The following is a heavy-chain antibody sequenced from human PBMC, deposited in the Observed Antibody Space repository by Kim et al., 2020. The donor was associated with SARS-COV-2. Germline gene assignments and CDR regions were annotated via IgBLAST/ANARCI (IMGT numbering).Heavy chain of an antibody. J-gene: IGHJ4*02. CDR2: IYYSGST. D-gene: IGHD3-9*01. Sequence: SETLSLTCTVSGGSISSSSYYWGWIRQPPGKGLEWIGSIYYSGSTYYNPSLKSRVTISVDTSKNQFSLKLSSVTAADTAVYYCAREYYDILTGYYRSTLPNFDYWGQRTLVTVSS. V-gene: IGHV4-39*07. CDR1: GGSISSSSYY. CDR3: AREYYDILTGYYRSTLPNFDY.